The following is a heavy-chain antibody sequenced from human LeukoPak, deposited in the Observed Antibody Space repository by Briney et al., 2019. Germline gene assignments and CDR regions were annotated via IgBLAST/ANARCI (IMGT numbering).Heavy chain of an antibody. J-gene: IGHJ5*02. V-gene: IGHV1-8*01. CDR1: GYTFTSYD. D-gene: IGHD2-15*01. CDR3: ARGNIVVVVAGRGFDP. CDR2: MNPNSGNT. Sequence: GASVKVSCKASGYTFTSYDINWVRQATGQGLEWMGWMNPNSGNTGYAQKFQGRVTMTRNTSISTAYMELSSLRSEDTAVYYCARGNIVVVVAGRGFDPWGQGTLVTVSS.